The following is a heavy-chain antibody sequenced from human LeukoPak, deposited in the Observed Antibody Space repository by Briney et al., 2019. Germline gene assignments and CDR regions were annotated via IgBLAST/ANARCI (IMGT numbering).Heavy chain of an antibody. CDR3: AKSGYNRFDY. CDR2: MKPDGSEI. D-gene: IGHD5-24*01. J-gene: IGHJ4*02. CDR1: GFTFSSYW. V-gene: IGHV3-7*03. Sequence: RGGSLRLSCAASGFTFSSYWMSWVRQAPGKGLEWVANMKPDGSEIYSVDSVKGRFTISRDNSKNTLYLQMNSLRAEDTAVYYCAKSGYNRFDYWGQGTLVTVSS.